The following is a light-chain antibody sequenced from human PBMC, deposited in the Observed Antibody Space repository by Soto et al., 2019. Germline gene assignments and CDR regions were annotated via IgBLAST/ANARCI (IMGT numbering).Light chain of an antibody. CDR1: QAIRNNY. CDR2: LAS. Sequence: DIVLTQSPGTLSLSPGERATLSCRTSQAIRNNYLAWFQQKPGQAPRLLIYLASNRAAGIPDRFSGSGSGTDFTLTISRLEPEDFAVYYFQHFGTPPWTFGQGTKVEI. J-gene: IGKJ1*01. CDR3: QHFGTPPWT. V-gene: IGKV3-20*01.